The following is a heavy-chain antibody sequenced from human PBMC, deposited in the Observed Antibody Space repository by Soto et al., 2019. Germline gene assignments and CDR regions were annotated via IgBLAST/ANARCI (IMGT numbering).Heavy chain of an antibody. CDR3: GSGSNFRPLGY. J-gene: IGHJ4*02. CDR2: IIPVFSTS. CDR1: GGTFSRSA. V-gene: IGHV1-69*06. Sequence: QVQLVQSGAEVKKPGSSVKVSCKASGGTFSRSAISWVRQAPGKGLEWVGGIIPVFSTSKYAQKFQGRVTITADNSTSTAYMELSSLRSEDTAVYCCGSGSNFRPLGYWGQGTLVTVSS. D-gene: IGHD3-10*01.